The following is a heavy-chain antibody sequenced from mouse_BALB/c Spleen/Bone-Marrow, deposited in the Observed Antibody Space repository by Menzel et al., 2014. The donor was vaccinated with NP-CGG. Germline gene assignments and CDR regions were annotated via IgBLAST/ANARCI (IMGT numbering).Heavy chain of an antibody. J-gene: IGHJ2*01. CDR3: ARGITTGYFDY. CDR2: INPGSGGT. Sequence: VKLQESGAELVRPGTSVKVSCKASGYAFTNYLIEWVKQRPGQGLEWIGVINPGSGGTNHNEKFKGKATLTADKSSSTAYMQLSSLTSDDSAVYFCARGITTGYFDYWGQGTTLTVSS. D-gene: IGHD1-1*01. CDR1: GYAFTNYL. V-gene: IGHV1-54*01.